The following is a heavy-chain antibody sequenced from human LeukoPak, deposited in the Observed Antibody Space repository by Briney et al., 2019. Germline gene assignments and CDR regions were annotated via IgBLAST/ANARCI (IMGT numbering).Heavy chain of an antibody. CDR2: ISGSGGST. CDR3: AKGLYSGSYDGLDS. Sequence: PGGSLRLSCAASGFTFRSYAMSWVRQAPGKGLEWVSVISGSGGSTYYADSVKGRFTISRDNSKNTLYLQMNSLRAEDTAVYYCAKGLYSGSYDGLDSWGQGAPVTASS. V-gene: IGHV3-23*01. CDR1: GFTFRSYA. D-gene: IGHD1-26*01. J-gene: IGHJ4*02.